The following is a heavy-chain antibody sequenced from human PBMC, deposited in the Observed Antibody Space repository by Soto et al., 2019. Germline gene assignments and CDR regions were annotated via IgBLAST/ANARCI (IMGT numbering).Heavy chain of an antibody. CDR3: ARIEMASIK. CDR2: IYYTGST. J-gene: IGHJ4*02. CDR1: GASIRSGGYY. V-gene: IGHV4-31*03. Sequence: PSLTCIVSGASIRSGGYYWSWLRQSPGKGLEWIGHIYYTGSTFYSPSLKSRLTISLDTSKNQFSLDLRSVTAADTAMYYCARIEMASIKWGRGTLVTVSS.